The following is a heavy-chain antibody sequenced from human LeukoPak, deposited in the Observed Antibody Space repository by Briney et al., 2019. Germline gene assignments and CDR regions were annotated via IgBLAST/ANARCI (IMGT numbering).Heavy chain of an antibody. CDR1: GFPFISYA. CDR2: FSGRGGST. D-gene: IGHD3-22*01. CDR3: AKAGNHGDSSGYYYFLEDYFDY. Sequence: GGSLRLSCAASGFPFISYAMSSGRQAPGKGLGWVSAFSGRGGSTYYADSVKGRFTISRDNSKNTLYLQMNSLRAEDTAVYYCAKAGNHGDSSGYYYFLEDYFDYWGQGTLVTVSS. J-gene: IGHJ4*02. V-gene: IGHV3-23*01.